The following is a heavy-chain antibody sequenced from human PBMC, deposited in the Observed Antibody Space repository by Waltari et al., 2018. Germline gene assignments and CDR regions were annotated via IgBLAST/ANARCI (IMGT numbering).Heavy chain of an antibody. V-gene: IGHV1-69*12. J-gene: IGHJ6*03. Sequence: QVQLVQSGAEVKKPGSSVKVSCKASGGTFSSYAISWVRQAPGQGLEWMGGILPTVGTANDAQKFQGRVTITADESTSTAYMELSSLRSEDTAVYYCARGVYYYYYMDVWGKGTTVTISS. CDR2: ILPTVGTA. CDR1: GGTFSSYA. CDR3: ARGVYYYYYMDV.